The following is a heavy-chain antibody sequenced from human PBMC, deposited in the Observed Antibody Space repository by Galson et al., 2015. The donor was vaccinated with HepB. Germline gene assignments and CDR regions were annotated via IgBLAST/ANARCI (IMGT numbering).Heavy chain of an antibody. CDR2: ISYDGSNK. J-gene: IGHJ4*02. D-gene: IGHD1-26*01. CDR3: ARGPYSGSYYGFDY. CDR1: GFTFSSYA. Sequence: SLRLSCAASGFTFSSYAMSWVRQAPGKGLEWVAVISYDGSNKYYADSVKGRFTISRDNSKNTLYLHMNSLRAEDTAVYFCARGPYSGSYYGFDYWGQGTLVTVSS. V-gene: IGHV3-30*03.